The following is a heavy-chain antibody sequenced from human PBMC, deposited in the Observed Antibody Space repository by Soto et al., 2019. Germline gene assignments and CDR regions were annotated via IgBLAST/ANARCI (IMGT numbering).Heavy chain of an antibody. CDR1: GGSVSSGSYY. CDR3: ARGHRGYYYYGMDV. J-gene: IGHJ6*02. Sequence: SETLSLTCTVSGGSVSSGSYYWSWIRQPPGKGLEWIGYIYYSGSTNYNPSLKSRVTISVDTSKNQSSLKLSSVTAADTAVYYCARGHRGYYYYGMDVWGQGTTVTVSS. V-gene: IGHV4-61*01. CDR2: IYYSGST.